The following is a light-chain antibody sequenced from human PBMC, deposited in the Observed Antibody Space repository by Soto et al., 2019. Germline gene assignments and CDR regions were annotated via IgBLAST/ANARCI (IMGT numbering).Light chain of an antibody. V-gene: IGKV3-15*01. CDR1: QSVRSN. J-gene: IGKJ1*01. CDR3: QQYNNWPRT. CDR2: GAT. Sequence: EIVLTQSPGTLSLSPGESATLSCRASQSVRSNYVAWYQQKPGQGPRLLIHGATTRATGVPARFSGSGSGTEFTLTISSLQSEDFAVYYCQQYNNWPRTFGQGTKVDIK.